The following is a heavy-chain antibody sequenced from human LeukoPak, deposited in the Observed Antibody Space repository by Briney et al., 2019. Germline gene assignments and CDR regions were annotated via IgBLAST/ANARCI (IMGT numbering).Heavy chain of an antibody. Sequence: ASVKVSCKASGYTFTSYGISWVRQAPGQGLEWMGWISAYNGNTNYAQKLQGRVTMTTDTSTSTAYMELRSLRSDDTAVYYCARNTVGYNWPNYYYYYYYMDVWGKGTTVTISS. V-gene: IGHV1-18*01. D-gene: IGHD5-24*01. CDR1: GYTFTSYG. J-gene: IGHJ6*03. CDR3: ARNTVGYNWPNYYYYYYYMDV. CDR2: ISAYNGNT.